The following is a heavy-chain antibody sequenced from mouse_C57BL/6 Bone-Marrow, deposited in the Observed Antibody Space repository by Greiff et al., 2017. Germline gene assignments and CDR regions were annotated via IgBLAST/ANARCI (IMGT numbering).Heavy chain of an antibody. CDR1: GFNIKDDY. Sequence: EVQLQQSGAELVRPGASVKLSCTASGFNIKDDYMHWVKQRPEQGLEWLGWIDPENGDTEYASKCQGKATITADTSSTTAYLQLSSLTSEDTAVYYCTTYSNDYARDYWGQGTSVTVSS. V-gene: IGHV14-4*01. D-gene: IGHD2-5*01. J-gene: IGHJ4*01. CDR2: IDPENGDT. CDR3: TTYSNDYARDY.